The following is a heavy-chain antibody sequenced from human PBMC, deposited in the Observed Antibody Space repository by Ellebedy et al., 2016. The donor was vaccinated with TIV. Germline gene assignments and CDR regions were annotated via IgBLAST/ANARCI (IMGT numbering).Heavy chain of an antibody. D-gene: IGHD6-13*01. CDR2: ISISSSNI. V-gene: IGHV3-48*02. CDR3: AGDPSSGNNWYYYLDY. CDR1: GSSLRRYA. Sequence: GGSLRLXXEASGSSLRRYAMNWVRQAPGKGLEWVAYISISSSNIHYAESVKGRSTISRDNAKNSLYLQMNSLRDEDTAVYYCAGDPSSGNNWYYYLDYWGQGTLVTVSS. J-gene: IGHJ4*02.